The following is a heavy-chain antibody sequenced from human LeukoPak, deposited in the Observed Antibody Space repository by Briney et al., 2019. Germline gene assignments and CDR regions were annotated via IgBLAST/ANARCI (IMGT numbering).Heavy chain of an antibody. CDR3: AKAPATYYYDSSGYQPYYFDY. D-gene: IGHD3-22*01. CDR1: GFTFDDYA. V-gene: IGHV3-9*01. CDR2: ISWNSGSI. Sequence: SGRSLRLSCAASGFTFDDYAMPWVRQAPGKGLEWVSGISWNSGSIGYADSVKGRFTISRDNAKNSLYLQMNSLRAEDTALYYCAKAPATYYYDSSGYQPYYFDYWGQGTLVTVSS. J-gene: IGHJ4*02.